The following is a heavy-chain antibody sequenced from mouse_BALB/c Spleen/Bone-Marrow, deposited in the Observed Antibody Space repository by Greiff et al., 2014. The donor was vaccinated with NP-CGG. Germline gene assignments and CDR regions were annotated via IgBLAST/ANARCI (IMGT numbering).Heavy chain of an antibody. V-gene: IGHV10-1*02. CDR2: IRSKSNNYAT. CDR3: VRRDYGYGGFAY. CDR1: GFTFNTYA. D-gene: IGHD1-2*01. J-gene: IGHJ3*01. Sequence: GQLKESGGGLGQPKRALKLSCAASGFTFNTYAMNWGRPAPGKGLEWGARIRSKSNNYATYYADSVKDRFTIPRDDSQSMLYLQMNNLKTEDTAMYYCVRRDYGYGGFAYWGQGTLVTVSA.